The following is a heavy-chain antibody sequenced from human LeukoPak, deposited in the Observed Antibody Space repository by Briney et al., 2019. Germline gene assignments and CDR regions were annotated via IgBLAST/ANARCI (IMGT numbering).Heavy chain of an antibody. Sequence: SLRLSCTASGFTFGDYAMTWVRQAPGKGLEWVGFIRSKTYGGTTEYAASVKGRFTISRDDSKSIAYLQMNSLKTEDTAVYYCTRGWFGELTADHWGQGTLVTVSS. J-gene: IGHJ4*02. CDR2: IRSKTYGGTT. D-gene: IGHD3-10*01. CDR1: GFTFGDYA. V-gene: IGHV3-49*04. CDR3: TRGWFGELTADH.